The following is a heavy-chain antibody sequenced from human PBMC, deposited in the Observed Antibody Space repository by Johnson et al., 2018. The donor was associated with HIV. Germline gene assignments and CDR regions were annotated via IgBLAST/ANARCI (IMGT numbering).Heavy chain of an antibody. CDR2: ISYDGSNK. V-gene: IGHV3-30*03. CDR3: ARQYRNSGSRTGAFDI. D-gene: IGHD1-26*01. CDR1: GFTFSSYC. Sequence: QVQLVESGGGLVQPGGSLRLSCAASGFTFSSYCMSWVRQAPGKGLEWVAVISYDGSNKYYADSGKGRFTISRDNSKNTLYLQMTSLRGEDTAVYYCARQYRNSGSRTGAFDIWGQGTLVTVSS. J-gene: IGHJ3*02.